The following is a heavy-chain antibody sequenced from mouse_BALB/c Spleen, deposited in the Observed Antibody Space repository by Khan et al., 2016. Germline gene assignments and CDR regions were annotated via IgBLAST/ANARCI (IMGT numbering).Heavy chain of an antibody. V-gene: IGHV9-2-1*01. CDR1: GYTFTDYS. CDR2: INTETGEP. CDR3: ARSTVVARNYYAMDY. J-gene: IGHJ4*01. Sequence: QIQLVQSGPELKKPGETVKISCKASGYTFTDYSMHWVKQAPGKGLKWMGWINTETGEPTYADDFKGRFAFSLETSARPAYLELNNLKNEDTATXFCARSTVVARNYYAMDYWGQGTSVTVSS. D-gene: IGHD1-1*01.